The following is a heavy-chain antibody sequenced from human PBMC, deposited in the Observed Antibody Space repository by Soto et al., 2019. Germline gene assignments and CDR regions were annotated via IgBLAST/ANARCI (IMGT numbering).Heavy chain of an antibody. CDR1: GGSISSYY. CDR3: ARSNMVRGDYSDP. V-gene: IGHV4-59*01. D-gene: IGHD3-10*01. J-gene: IGHJ5*02. CDR2: IYYSGST. Sequence: PSETLSLTCTVSGGSISSYYWSWIRQPPGKGLEWIGYIYYSGSTNYNPSLKSRVTISVDTSKNQFSLKLSSVTAADTAVYYCARSNMVRGDYSDPWGQGTLVTAPQ.